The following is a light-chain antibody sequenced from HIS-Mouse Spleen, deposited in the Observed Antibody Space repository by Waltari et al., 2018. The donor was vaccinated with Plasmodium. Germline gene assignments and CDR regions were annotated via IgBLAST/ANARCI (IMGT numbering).Light chain of an antibody. V-gene: IGKV1-5*03. CDR1: QSISSW. CDR2: KAS. J-gene: IGKJ1*01. Sequence: DIQITQSPSTLSASVRDRVTITCRASQSISSWLAWYQQKTGKAPKLLLYKASSLERGVPSRFSGSGSGTEFTLTISSLQPDDFATYYCQQYNSYQFGQGTKVEIK. CDR3: QQYNSYQ.